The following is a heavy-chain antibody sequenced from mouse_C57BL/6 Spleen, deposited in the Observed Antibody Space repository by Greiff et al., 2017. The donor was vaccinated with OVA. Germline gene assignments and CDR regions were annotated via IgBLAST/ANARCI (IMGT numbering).Heavy chain of an antibody. CDR1: GFTFSSYA. CDR2: ISSGGDYI. CDR3: TRVDYGSSYGDYAMDY. J-gene: IGHJ4*01. V-gene: IGHV5-9-1*02. Sequence: EVQGVESGEGLVKPGGSLKLSCAASGFTFSSYAMSWVRQTPEKRLEWVAYISSGGDYIYYADTVKGRFTISRDNARNTLYLQMSSLKSEDTAMYYCTRVDYGSSYGDYAMDYWGQETSVTVSS. D-gene: IGHD1-1*01.